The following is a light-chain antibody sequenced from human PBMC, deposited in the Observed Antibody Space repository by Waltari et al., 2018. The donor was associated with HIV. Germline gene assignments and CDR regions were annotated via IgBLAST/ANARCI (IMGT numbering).Light chain of an antibody. V-gene: IGLV6-57*01. J-gene: IGLJ2*01. CDR1: SGRLPSTS. Sequence: NFLLTQPHSVSESAGRTVTISCTRHSGRLPSTSAQWYQQRPGSNPTIVISENNQRPSGVPDRVSGSLDRSSNSASLTISGLQTGDEADYYCQSYSSNNHGVVFGGGTKLTVL. CDR2: ENN. CDR3: QSYSSNNHGVV.